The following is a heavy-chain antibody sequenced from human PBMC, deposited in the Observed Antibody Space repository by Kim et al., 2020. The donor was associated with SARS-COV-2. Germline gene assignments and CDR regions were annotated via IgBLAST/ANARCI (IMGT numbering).Heavy chain of an antibody. CDR2: TTNDGGRT. J-gene: IGHJ4*02. V-gene: IGHV3-23*01. D-gene: IGHD3-16*01. CDR1: GFTFRNYG. Sequence: GGSLRLSCAASGFTFRNYGMSWVRQTPGKGLEWVSTTTNDGGRTHYADSVKGRFTISRDNSKNTLYLQMISLRVEDTAVYYCARTWGVNYWGQGTPVTVS. CDR3: ARTWGVNY.